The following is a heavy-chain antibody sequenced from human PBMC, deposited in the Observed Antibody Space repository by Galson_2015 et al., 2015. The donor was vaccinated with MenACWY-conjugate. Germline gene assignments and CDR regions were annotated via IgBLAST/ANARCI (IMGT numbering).Heavy chain of an antibody. V-gene: IGHV3-11*06. CDR2: ISSSSSYT. J-gene: IGHJ3*02. Sequence: SLRLSCAASGFTFSDYYMSWIRQAPGKGLEWVSYISSSSSYTNYADSVKGRFTISRDNAKNSLYLQMNSLRAEDTAVYYCTRVYTSSGYYLPDNDAFDIWGQGTMVTVSS. CDR3: TRVYTSSGYYLPDNDAFDI. CDR1: GFTFSDYY. D-gene: IGHD3-22*01.